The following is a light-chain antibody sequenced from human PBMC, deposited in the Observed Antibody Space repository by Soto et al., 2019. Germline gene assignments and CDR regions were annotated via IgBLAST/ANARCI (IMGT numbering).Light chain of an antibody. J-gene: IGLJ2*01. CDR3: SSYTSSSTLVV. CDR2: EVS. CDR1: SSDVGGYNY. V-gene: IGLV2-14*01. Sequence: QSALTQPASVSGSPGQSITISCTGTSSDVGGYNYVSWYQQHPGKAPKLMIYEVSNRPSGVSNRFSGSKSGNTASLTISGVLAEDEADYYCSSYTSSSTLVVFGGGTKVTVL.